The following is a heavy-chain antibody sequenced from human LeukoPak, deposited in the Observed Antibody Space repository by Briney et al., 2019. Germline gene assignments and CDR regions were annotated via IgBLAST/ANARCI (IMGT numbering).Heavy chain of an antibody. V-gene: IGHV3-43*01. J-gene: IGHJ4*02. CDR1: GFTFDDYT. Sequence: GGSLRLSCAASGFTFDDYTMHWVRQAPGKGLEWVSLISWDGGSTYCADSVKGRFTISRDNSKNSLYLQMNSLRTEDTALYYCAKGASDRVPDYFDYWGQGTLVTVSS. CDR3: AKGASDRVPDYFDY. D-gene: IGHD3-10*01. CDR2: ISWDGGST.